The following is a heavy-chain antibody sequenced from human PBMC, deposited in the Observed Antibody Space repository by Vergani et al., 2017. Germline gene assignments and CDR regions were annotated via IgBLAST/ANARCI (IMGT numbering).Heavy chain of an antibody. Sequence: QVQLQESGPGLVKPSETLSLTCTVSGGSISSYYWSWIRQPAGKGLEWIGRIYTSGSTNYNPSLKSRVTISVDTSKNQFSLKLSSVTAADTAVYYCASGVRGVINPSDAFDIWGQGTMVTVSS. CDR3: ASGVRGVINPSDAFDI. J-gene: IGHJ3*02. V-gene: IGHV4-4*07. D-gene: IGHD3-10*01. CDR1: GGSISSYY. CDR2: IYTSGST.